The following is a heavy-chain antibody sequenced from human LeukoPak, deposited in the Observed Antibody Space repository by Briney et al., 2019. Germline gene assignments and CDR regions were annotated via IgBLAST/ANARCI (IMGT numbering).Heavy chain of an antibody. Sequence: SEPLSLTCTVSGRSISRYYWRWIRHPPEKALECIGYIYYSGSTNYNPSLKSQVTISVDTSKIQFSLKLSSVTAADTAVYYCAVGYGTFDYWGQGTLVTVSS. D-gene: IGHD5-18*01. V-gene: IGHV4-59*01. CDR2: IYYSGST. J-gene: IGHJ4*02. CDR3: AVGYGTFDY. CDR1: GRSISRYY.